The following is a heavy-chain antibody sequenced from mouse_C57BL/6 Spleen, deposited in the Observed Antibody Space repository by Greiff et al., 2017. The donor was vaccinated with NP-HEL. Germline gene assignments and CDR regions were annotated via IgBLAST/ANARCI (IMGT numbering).Heavy chain of an antibody. Sequence: EVKLVESGAELVKPGASVKLSCTASGFNIKDYYMHWVKQRTEQGLEWIGRIDPEDGETKYAPKFQGKATITADTSSNTAYLQLSSLTSEDTAVYYCASLNWDAWFAYWGQGTLVTVSA. J-gene: IGHJ3*01. CDR2: IDPEDGET. D-gene: IGHD4-1*01. V-gene: IGHV14-2*01. CDR1: GFNIKDYY. CDR3: ASLNWDAWFAY.